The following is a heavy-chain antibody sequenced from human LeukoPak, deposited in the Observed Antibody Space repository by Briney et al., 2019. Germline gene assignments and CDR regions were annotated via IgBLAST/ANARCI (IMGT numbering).Heavy chain of an antibody. V-gene: IGHV4-34*01. J-gene: IGHJ6*02. D-gene: IGHD2-2*01. CDR2: INHSGST. CDR3: ARAFKEYQLLSSYYYGMDV. CDR1: GGSFSGYY. Sequence: SETLSLTCAVYGGSFSGYYWSWIRQPPGKGLEWIGEINHSGSTNYNPSLKSRVTISVDTSKNQFSLKLSSVTAADTAVYYCARAFKEYQLLSSYYYGMDVWGQGTTVTVSS.